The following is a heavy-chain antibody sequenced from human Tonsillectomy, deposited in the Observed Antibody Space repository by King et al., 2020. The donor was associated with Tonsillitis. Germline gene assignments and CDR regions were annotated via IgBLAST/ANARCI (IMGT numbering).Heavy chain of an antibody. V-gene: IGHV4-31*03. CDR2: IFHSENT. CDR3: ARYEGGVFDP. Sequence: VQLQESGPGLVKPSQTLSLTCTVSGGSIGGCAFYWSWIRQHPGKGLEGIGYIFHSENTYYNPSLKSRLIISVDTSENQFSLKLSSVTAADTAVYYCARYEGGVFDPWGQGTLVTVSS. D-gene: IGHD2-15*01. J-gene: IGHJ5*02. CDR1: GGSIGGCAFY.